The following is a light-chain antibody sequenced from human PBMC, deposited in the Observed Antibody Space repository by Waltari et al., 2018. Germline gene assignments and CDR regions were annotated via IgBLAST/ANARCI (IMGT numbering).Light chain of an antibody. Sequence: QSALTQPASVSGSPGQSITISCSGSSSDVGGYNYVPWYQQHPGKAPKLMIYDVTIRPSGVSNRFSGSKSGYTASLTISGLQADDEADYYCTSYTSTSTLVVFGGGTKLTVL. J-gene: IGLJ2*01. V-gene: IGLV2-14*03. CDR2: DVT. CDR3: TSYTSTSTLVV. CDR1: SSDVGGYNY.